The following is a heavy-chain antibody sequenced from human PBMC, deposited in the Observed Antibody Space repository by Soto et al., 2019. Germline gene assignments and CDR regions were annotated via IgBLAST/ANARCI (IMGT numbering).Heavy chain of an antibody. V-gene: IGHV3-23*01. J-gene: IGHJ4*02. CDR2: ISGTGYSR. D-gene: IGHD1-1*01. Sequence: EVQLLESGGELVQPGGSLTLSCAASGFAFSSYSLSWVRRAPGKGLEWVSGISGTGYSRYYIDSVKGRFTISRDNSKNTLYLQMNSLRVEDTAVYYCARSLGNHWYDYYFYYWGQGTLVTVSS. CDR3: ARSLGNHWYDYYFYY. CDR1: GFAFSSYS.